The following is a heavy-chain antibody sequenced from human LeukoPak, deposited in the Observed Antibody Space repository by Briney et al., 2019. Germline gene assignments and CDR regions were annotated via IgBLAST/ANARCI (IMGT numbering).Heavy chain of an antibody. CDR1: GGSISSGDYY. J-gene: IGHJ4*02. CDR2: IYYSGST. D-gene: IGHD5-18*01. Sequence: SQTLSLTCTVSGGSISSGDYYWSWIRQPPGKGLEWIGYIYYSGSTYYNPSLKSRVTISVDTSKNQFSLKLSSVTAADTAVYYCARDQVQGYSYGYFDYWGQGTLVTVSS. V-gene: IGHV4-30-4*01. CDR3: ARDQVQGYSYGYFDY.